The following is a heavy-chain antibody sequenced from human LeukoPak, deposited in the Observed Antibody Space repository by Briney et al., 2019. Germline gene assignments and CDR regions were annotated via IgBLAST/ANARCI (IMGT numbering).Heavy chain of an antibody. D-gene: IGHD3-10*01. CDR3: ARDGQNGSPYATDV. CDR1: DFTFRSHG. CDR2: IWYDGSNE. Sequence: GRSLRLSCAASDFTFRSHGMHWVRQAPGKGLEWVAGIWYDGSNEDYADSVKGRFTISRDNSKNTLYLQMNSLRVEDTAVYYCARDGQNGSPYATDVWGQGTTVTVSS. J-gene: IGHJ6*02. V-gene: IGHV3-33*01.